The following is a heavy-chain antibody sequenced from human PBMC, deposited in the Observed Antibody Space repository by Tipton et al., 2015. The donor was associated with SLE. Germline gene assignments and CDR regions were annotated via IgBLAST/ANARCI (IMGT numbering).Heavy chain of an antibody. J-gene: IGHJ4*02. CDR2: IYSFGGT. Sequence: TLSLTCTVSGGSISSGDFYWTWIRHPPGKGLEWIGYIYSFGGTYYNPSLESRVIISLDTSKNQFSLKLSSATAADTAVYYCAREFQLGLGYYFDSWGQGTLVTVSS. D-gene: IGHD1-1*01. CDR3: AREFQLGLGYYFDS. CDR1: GGSISSGDFY. V-gene: IGHV4-30-4*01.